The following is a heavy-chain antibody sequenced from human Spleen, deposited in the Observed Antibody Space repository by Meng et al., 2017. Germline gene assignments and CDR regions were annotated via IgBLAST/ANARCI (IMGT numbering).Heavy chain of an antibody. CDR3: ARQNSLDGFDV. J-gene: IGHJ6*02. D-gene: IGHD3-16*01. V-gene: IGHV5-51*01. CDR1: GYSFSTYW. Sequence: GESLKISCKGSGYSFSTYWIGWVRHMPGKGLEWMGIIFPGDSDTRYGPSFQGQVTISVDKSISTAYLQWSSLKASDTAMYYCARQNSLDGFDVWGQGTTVTVSS. CDR2: IFPGDSDT.